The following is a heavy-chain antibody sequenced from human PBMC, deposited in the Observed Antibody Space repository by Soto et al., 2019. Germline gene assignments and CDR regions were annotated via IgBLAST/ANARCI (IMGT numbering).Heavy chain of an antibody. Sequence: QVHLVESGGGVVQPVRSLRLSCAASTLTVSLYGIQWVRQAPGKGLDWVAFISNDGGTQYYADSVKGRFSISRDNSMNTVDLHMNSLRADDTAIYYCASDIWRGNYKWFDSLGQGTLVTVSS. V-gene: IGHV3-30*03. J-gene: IGHJ5*01. CDR1: TLTVSLYG. CDR2: ISNDGGTQ. CDR3: ASDIWRGNYKWFDS. D-gene: IGHD3-3*01.